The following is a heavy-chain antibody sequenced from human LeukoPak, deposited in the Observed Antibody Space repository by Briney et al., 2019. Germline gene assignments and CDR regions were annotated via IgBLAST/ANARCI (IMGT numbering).Heavy chain of an antibody. J-gene: IGHJ6*03. Sequence: PGGSLRLSCAASGFTFSNAWMRWVRQAPGKGLEWVGRIKSKTDGGTTDYAAPVKGRFTISRDDSKNTLYLQMNSLKTEDTAVYYCTTGGPYNWNDPYYYYYYMDVWGKGTTVTISS. V-gene: IGHV3-15*01. CDR1: GFTFSNAW. CDR2: IKSKTDGGTT. CDR3: TTGGPYNWNDPYYYYYYMDV. D-gene: IGHD1-1*01.